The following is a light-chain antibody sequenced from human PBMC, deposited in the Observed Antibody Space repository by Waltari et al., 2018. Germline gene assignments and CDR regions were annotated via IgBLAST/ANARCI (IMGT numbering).Light chain of an antibody. CDR1: KLGATY. V-gene: IGLV3-1*01. CDR3: QAWDSSTALV. J-gene: IGLJ1*01. CDR2: QDS. Sequence: SYELTQPPSVSVSPGQTASLTCSGEKLGATYACWYQQKPGQSPVLVIYQDSKRPSGIPERFSGSNSGNTATLTISGTQAMDEADYYCQAWDSSTALVFGTGTKVTVL.